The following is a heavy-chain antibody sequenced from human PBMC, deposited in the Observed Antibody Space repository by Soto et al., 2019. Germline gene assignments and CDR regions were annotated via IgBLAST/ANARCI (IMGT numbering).Heavy chain of an antibody. J-gene: IGHJ4*02. Sequence: QVQLVQSGAEVKKPGASVKVSCKASGYAFSNYYMHWVRQAPRQGLEWMGIINPSDGSTSFAQKFQGRVTVTRDTSTSTVYMELSSLRSEDTALYYCARGASLNLDDRRGGYWGQGALVTVSS. CDR2: INPSDGST. CDR3: ARGASLNLDDRRGGY. CDR1: GYAFSNYY. D-gene: IGHD3-22*01. V-gene: IGHV1-46*01.